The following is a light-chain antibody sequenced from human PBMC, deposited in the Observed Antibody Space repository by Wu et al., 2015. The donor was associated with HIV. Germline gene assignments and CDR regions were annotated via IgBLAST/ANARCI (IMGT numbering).Light chain of an antibody. CDR2: GAS. Sequence: DIQMTQSPSAMSASVGDRVTITCRASQGINEDLAWFQQKPGTVPKRLIYGASNLESGVPSRFSGSGSGIEFTLTISSLQPEDFATYYCLQHSGYPRRGVTFGQGTKLEIK. CDR3: LQHSGYPRRGVT. CDR1: QGINED. J-gene: IGKJ2*01. V-gene: IGKV1-17*03.